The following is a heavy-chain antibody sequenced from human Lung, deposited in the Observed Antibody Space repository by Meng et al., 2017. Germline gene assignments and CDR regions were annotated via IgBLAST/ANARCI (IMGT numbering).Heavy chain of an antibody. CDR2: MSFDGAQI. CDR1: GFSFNTYA. Sequence: ECGGRACQPGGSLRLSWAASGFSFNTYAMHWVRQAPGKGLEWVSLMSFDGAQIYYSDSVRGRFAISRDNSKNTLYLQMNSLRAEDTAVYYCARDKPPNDVWGRGTLVTVSS. CDR3: ARDKPPNDV. V-gene: IGHV3-30*01. J-gene: IGHJ2*01.